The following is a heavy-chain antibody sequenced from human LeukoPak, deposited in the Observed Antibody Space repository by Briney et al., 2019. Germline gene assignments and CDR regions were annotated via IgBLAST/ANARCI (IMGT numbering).Heavy chain of an antibody. CDR1: GGTFSSYA. CDR2: IIPIFGTA. J-gene: IGHJ2*01. CDR3: ARREYPGYDLNSYWYFDL. V-gene: IGHV1-69*13. Sequence: EASVKVSCKASGGTFSSYAISWVRQAPGQGLEWMGGIIPIFGTANYAQKFQGRVTITADESTSTAYMELSSLRSEDTAVYYCARREYPGYDLNSYWYFDLWGRGTLVTVSS. D-gene: IGHD3-22*01.